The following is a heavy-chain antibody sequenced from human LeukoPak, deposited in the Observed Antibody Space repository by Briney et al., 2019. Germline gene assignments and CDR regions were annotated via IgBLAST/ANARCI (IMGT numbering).Heavy chain of an antibody. CDR3: PREGAVPGIDP. D-gene: IGHD3-16*01. CDR2: ISHSGST. J-gene: IGHJ5*02. CDR1: GYSITSGFS. Sequence: PSETLSLTCAVFGYSITSGFSWGWIRQPPGKGLEWIGTISHSGSTDYKSTLESRLTISMDTSKNQFSLRQTSVTAADTAVYYCPREGAVPGIDPSGQGTLVTVSS. V-gene: IGHV4-38-2*02.